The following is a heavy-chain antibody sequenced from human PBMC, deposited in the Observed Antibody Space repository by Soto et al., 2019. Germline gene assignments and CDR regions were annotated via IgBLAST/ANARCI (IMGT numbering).Heavy chain of an antibody. CDR2: IYYSGST. Sequence: SETLSLTCTVSGGSISSGGYYWSWIRQHPGKGLEWIGYIYYSGSTYYNPSLKSRVTISVDTSKNQFSLKLSPVTAADTAVYYCARAYAPCFDLWGQGILVTVSS. J-gene: IGHJ5*02. D-gene: IGHD4-17*01. CDR3: ARAYAPCFDL. V-gene: IGHV4-31*02. CDR1: GGSISSGGYY.